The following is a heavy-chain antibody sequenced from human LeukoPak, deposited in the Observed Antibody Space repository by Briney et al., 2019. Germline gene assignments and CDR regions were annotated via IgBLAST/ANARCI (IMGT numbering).Heavy chain of an antibody. V-gene: IGHV4-59*05. J-gene: IGHJ6*02. D-gene: IGHD3-10*01. CDR3: ATPYGSGTSSIYYYYYGMDV. CDR2: IYYSGST. CDR1: GDSFSSHY. Sequence: PSETLSLTCAVSGDSFSSHYWTWIRQPPGRGLEWIGSIYYSGSTYYNPSLKSRVTISVDTSKNQFSLKLSSVTAADTAVYYCATPYGSGTSSIYYYYYGMDVWGQGTTVTVSS.